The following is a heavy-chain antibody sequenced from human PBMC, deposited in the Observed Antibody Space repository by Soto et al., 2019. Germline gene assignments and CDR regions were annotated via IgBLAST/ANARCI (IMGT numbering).Heavy chain of an antibody. CDR2: TYYSGST. CDR3: ARVRGTAGKRYFDY. Sequence: PWETLSLTCTVSGGSMIAYYWNWMRQPPGKGLPWIGYTYYSGSTTYNPSLKSRVTISVDSSKNQFSPKLDSVTPADTAVYYCARVRGTAGKRYFDYWGPGTLVTVSS. CDR1: GGSMIAYY. J-gene: IGHJ4*02. D-gene: IGHD6-13*01. V-gene: IGHV4-59*01.